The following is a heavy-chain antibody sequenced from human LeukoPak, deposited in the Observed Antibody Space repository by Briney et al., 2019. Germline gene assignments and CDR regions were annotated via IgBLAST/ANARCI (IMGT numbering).Heavy chain of an antibody. J-gene: IGHJ4*02. CDR1: GYTFTAYH. V-gene: IGHV1-2*02. D-gene: IGHD3-16*01. CDR3: VRENWYYDH. CDR2: IYPPTGGT. Sequence: ASVKVSCKTSGYTFTAYHVHWVRQAPGQGLEFMGWIYPPTGGTVRAEKFQGRVIMTRDTSITTAYMELSGLNFDDTAVYYCVRENWYYDHWGQGTLVTVSS.